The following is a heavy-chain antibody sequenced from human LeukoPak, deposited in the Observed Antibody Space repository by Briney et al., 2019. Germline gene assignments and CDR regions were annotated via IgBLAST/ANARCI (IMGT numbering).Heavy chain of an antibody. CDR2: MNPNSGNT. CDR1: GYTFNSYD. Sequence: GASLKVSCKASGYTFNSYDINWVRQATGQGLEWMGWMNPNSGNTGYPQKFQGRVTITRNTSISTAYMELSSLRSEDTAVYYCARGRSPSGVATSYYMDGWGKGTTVTVSS. J-gene: IGHJ6*03. V-gene: IGHV1-8*03. D-gene: IGHD2-8*01. CDR3: ARGRSPSGVATSYYMDG.